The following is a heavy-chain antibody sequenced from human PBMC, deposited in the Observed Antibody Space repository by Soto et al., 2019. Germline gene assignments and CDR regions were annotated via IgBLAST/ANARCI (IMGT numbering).Heavy chain of an antibody. J-gene: IGHJ4*02. D-gene: IGHD2-15*01. CDR1: GFTFSSYA. CDR2: ISYDGSNK. CDR3: ARVPSSSGRAHFDY. V-gene: IGHV3-30-3*01. Sequence: ESGGGVVQPGRSLRLSCAASGFTFSSYAMHWVRQAPGKGLEWVAVISYDGSNKYYAESVKGRFTISRDNSKNTLYLTMNSLRAEDTAVYYCARVPSSSGRAHFDYWGQGTLFTVSS.